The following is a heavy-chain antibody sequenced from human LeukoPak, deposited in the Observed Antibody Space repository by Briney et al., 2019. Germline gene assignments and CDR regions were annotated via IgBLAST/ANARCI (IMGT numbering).Heavy chain of an antibody. Sequence: GGSLRLSCAASGFTLSSYSMNWVRQAPGKGLEWVSSISSSSSYRYYADSVKGRFTISRDNAKNSLYLQMNSLRAEDTAVYYCAREGYDSSGYPLSDAFDIWGQGTLVTVSS. CDR2: ISSSSSYR. CDR3: AREGYDSSGYPLSDAFDI. V-gene: IGHV3-21*01. CDR1: GFTLSSYS. J-gene: IGHJ3*02. D-gene: IGHD3-22*01.